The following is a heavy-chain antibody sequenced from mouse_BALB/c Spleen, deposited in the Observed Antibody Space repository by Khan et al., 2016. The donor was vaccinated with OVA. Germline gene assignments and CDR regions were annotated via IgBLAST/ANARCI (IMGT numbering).Heavy chain of an antibody. V-gene: IGHV3-8*02. Sequence: EVQLQESGPSLVKPSQTLSLTCSVTGDSITSGYWNWIRKFPGNKLEYMGYISSSDSTFYNPSLKSRISITRDTSKYQYYLQLNSVTTEDTATYYCARWNYRYDGYFDYWGQGTTLTVSS. CDR3: ARWNYRYDGYFDY. CDR1: GDSITSGY. CDR2: ISSSDST. D-gene: IGHD2-14*01. J-gene: IGHJ2*01.